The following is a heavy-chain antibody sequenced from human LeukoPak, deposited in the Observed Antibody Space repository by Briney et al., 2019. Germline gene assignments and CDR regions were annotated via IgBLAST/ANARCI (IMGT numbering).Heavy chain of an antibody. Sequence: GGSLRLSCAASGFTFSSYAMHWVRQAPGKGLEWVAVISYDGSNKYYADSVKGRFTISRDNSKNTLYLQMNSLRAEDTAVYYCARDPRRVAAAGTRDYWGQGTLVTVSS. CDR2: ISYDGSNK. V-gene: IGHV3-30*04. D-gene: IGHD6-13*01. J-gene: IGHJ4*02. CDR3: ARDPRRVAAAGTRDY. CDR1: GFTFSSYA.